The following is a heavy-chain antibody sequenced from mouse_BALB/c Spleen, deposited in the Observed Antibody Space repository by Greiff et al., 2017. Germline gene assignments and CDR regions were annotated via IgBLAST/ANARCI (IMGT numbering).Heavy chain of an antibody. D-gene: IGHD2-14*01. J-gene: IGHJ4*01. V-gene: IGHV5-4*02. CDR2: ISDGGSYT. CDR1: GFTFSDYY. CDR3: ARGGDYRYDPYAMDY. Sequence: EVQRVESGGGLVKPGGSLKLSCAASGFTFSDYYMYWVRQTPEKRLEWVATISDGGSYTYYPDSVKGRFTISRDNAKNNLYLQMSSLKSEDTAMYYCARGGDYRYDPYAMDYWGQGTSVTVSS.